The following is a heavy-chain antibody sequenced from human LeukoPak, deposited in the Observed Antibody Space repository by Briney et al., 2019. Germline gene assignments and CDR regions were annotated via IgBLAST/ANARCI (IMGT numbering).Heavy chain of an antibody. J-gene: IGHJ3*02. D-gene: IGHD3-22*01. CDR3: AYDSSGYDAFDI. CDR1: GFTFDDYA. V-gene: IGHV3-9*01. Sequence: GRSLRLSCAASGFTFDDYAMHWVRQAPGKGLEWVSGISWNSGSIGYADSVKGRFTISRDNAKNSLYLQMNSLRAEDTALYYCAYDSSGYDAFDIWGQGTMVTVPS. CDR2: ISWNSGSI.